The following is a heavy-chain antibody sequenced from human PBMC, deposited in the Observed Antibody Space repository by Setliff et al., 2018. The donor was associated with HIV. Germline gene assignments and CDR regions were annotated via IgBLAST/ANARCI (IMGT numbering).Heavy chain of an antibody. CDR1: GGSISSSNW. J-gene: IGHJ3*02. CDR2: IYHSGGT. Sequence: ETLSLTCAVSGGSISSSNWWSWVRQPPGKGLEWIGEIYHSGGTNYNPSLEIRLTISVATSRNQFSLRLSSVTAADTAVYYCARAPTGVTNAFDIWGQGTMVTVSS. V-gene: IGHV4-4*02. CDR3: ARAPTGVTNAFDI. D-gene: IGHD2-8*02.